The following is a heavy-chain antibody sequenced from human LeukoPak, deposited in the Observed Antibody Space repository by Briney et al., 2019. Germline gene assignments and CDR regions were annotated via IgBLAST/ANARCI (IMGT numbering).Heavy chain of an antibody. CDR3: AKELSPYTSRGWDY. V-gene: IGHV3-30*18. CDR2: ISWDGKVK. J-gene: IGHJ4*02. Sequence: GGSLRLSCAASGFTFSTYGMHWVRQAPGKGLEWVAVISWDGKVKYYADSVRGRFTIPRDNSKNTLSLQMNSLRAEDTAVYYCAKELSPYTSRGWDYWGQGTLVTVSS. D-gene: IGHD6-13*01. CDR1: GFTFSTYG.